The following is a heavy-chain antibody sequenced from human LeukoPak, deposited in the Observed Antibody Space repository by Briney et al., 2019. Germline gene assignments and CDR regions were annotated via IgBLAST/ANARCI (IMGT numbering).Heavy chain of an antibody. Sequence: GGSMRLSCAASGFTFSSYGMHWDRQAAGKGLEWVAVISYDGSNKYYEDSVKGRFTISRDNSKNTLYLQMNSLRAEDTAVYYCAKGREGSGSTENDYWGQGTLGTVSS. V-gene: IGHV3-30*18. CDR2: ISYDGSNK. CDR1: GFTFSSYG. D-gene: IGHD6-19*01. J-gene: IGHJ4*02. CDR3: AKGREGSGSTENDY.